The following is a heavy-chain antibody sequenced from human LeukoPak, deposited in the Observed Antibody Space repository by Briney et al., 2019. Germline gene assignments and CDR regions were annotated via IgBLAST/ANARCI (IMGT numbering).Heavy chain of an antibody. CDR1: GFTFSSYV. CDR2: ISSSCSTI. J-gene: IGHJ6*04. D-gene: IGHD3-10*02. CDR3: AELGITMIGGV. V-gene: IGHV3-48*03. Sequence: GGSLRHSCAASGFTFSSYVMNWVRQAPGKGLEWVSYISSSCSTIHHAEAVKGRFTISRDNAKNSLYLQIDSLRAEDTAVHYCAELGITMIGGVWGKGTTVTISS.